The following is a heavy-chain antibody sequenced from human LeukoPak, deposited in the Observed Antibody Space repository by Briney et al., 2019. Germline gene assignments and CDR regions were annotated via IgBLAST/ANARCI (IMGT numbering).Heavy chain of an antibody. CDR2: IRYDGSNK. J-gene: IGHJ3*02. CDR1: GFTFSSYG. CDR3: ARGEDTAIAFDI. Sequence: GGSLRLSCAASGFTFSSYGMHWVRQAPGKGLEWVAFIRYDGSNKYYADSVKGRFTISRDNSKNTLFLQMNSLRAQDTAVYYCARGEDTAIAFDIWGQGTMVTVSS. V-gene: IGHV3-30*02. D-gene: IGHD5-18*01.